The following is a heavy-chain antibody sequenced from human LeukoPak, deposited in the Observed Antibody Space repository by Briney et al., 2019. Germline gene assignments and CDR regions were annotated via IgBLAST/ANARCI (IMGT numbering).Heavy chain of an antibody. J-gene: IGHJ4*02. CDR3: AWAFCSSTSCYPYYFDY. V-gene: IGHV1-2*02. D-gene: IGHD2-2*01. CDR2: INPNSGGT. CDR1: GYTFTGYY. Sequence: ASVKVSCKASGYTFTGYYMHWVRQAPGQGLEWMGWINPNSGGTNYAQKFQGRVTMTRDTSISTAYMELSRLRSDDTAVYYCAWAFCSSTSCYPYYFDYWGQGTLVTVSP.